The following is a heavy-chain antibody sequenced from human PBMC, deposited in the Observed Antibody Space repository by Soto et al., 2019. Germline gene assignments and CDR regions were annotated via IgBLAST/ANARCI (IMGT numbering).Heavy chain of an antibody. CDR2: TYYRSKWYN. V-gene: IGHV6-1*01. Sequence: SQTISLTCVSSGDSVSSNTAACNCIWQSPSRGLEWLGRTYYRSKWYNDYAVSVKSRIDINPDTSKNQFSLQLNSVSPEDTAMYYCARESYGSGSYDGMDVWGQGTTVTVSS. D-gene: IGHD3-10*01. CDR1: GDSVSSNTAA. CDR3: ARESYGSGSYDGMDV. J-gene: IGHJ6*02.